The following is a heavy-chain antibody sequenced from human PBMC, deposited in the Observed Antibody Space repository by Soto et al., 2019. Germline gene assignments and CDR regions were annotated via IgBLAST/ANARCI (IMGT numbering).Heavy chain of an antibody. CDR2: ISSSSSYI. CDR1: GFTFSSYS. Sequence: GGSLRLSCAASGFTFSSYSMNWVRQAPGKGLEWVSSISSSSSYIYYADSVKGRFTISRDNAKNSLYLQMNSLRAEDTAVYYCARKVLWFGELFYGMDVWGQGTTVTVSS. D-gene: IGHD3-10*01. J-gene: IGHJ6*02. V-gene: IGHV3-21*01. CDR3: ARKVLWFGELFYGMDV.